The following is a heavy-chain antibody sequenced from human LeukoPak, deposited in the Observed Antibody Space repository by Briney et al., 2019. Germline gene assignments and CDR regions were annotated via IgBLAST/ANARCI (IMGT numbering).Heavy chain of an antibody. D-gene: IGHD2-2*01. V-gene: IGHV4-59*01. Sequence: PSETLSLTCTVSGGSISSYYWSWIRQPPGKGLEWIGYIYYSGSTNYNPSLKSRVTISVDTSKNQFSLKLSSVTAADTAVYYCARTPGYCSSTSCYDYYMDVWGKGTTVTVSS. CDR1: GGSISSYY. CDR2: IYYSGST. J-gene: IGHJ6*03. CDR3: ARTPGYCSSTSCYDYYMDV.